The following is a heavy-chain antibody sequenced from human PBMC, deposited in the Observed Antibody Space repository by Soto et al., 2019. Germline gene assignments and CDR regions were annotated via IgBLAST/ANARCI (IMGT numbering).Heavy chain of an antibody. CDR2: IKQNGSEA. Sequence: GGSLRLSCAASGFIFSNYWMTWVRQTPWKRLEWVANIKQNGSEAYYVDSVKGRFTISRDNAKNSLYLQLNSLRAEDTAVYYCARAYWDNINCYPRLVGYWGKGNMVAVST. CDR3: ARAYWDNINCYPRLVGY. CDR1: GFIFSNYW. V-gene: IGHV3-7*03. J-gene: IGHJ1*01. D-gene: IGHD2-21*02.